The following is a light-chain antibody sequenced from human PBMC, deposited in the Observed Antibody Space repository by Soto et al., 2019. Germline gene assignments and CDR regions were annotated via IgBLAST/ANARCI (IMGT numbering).Light chain of an antibody. J-gene: IGKJ1*01. V-gene: IGKV3D-15*01. CDR3: QQYVTFSGT. CDR2: GAS. CDR1: QSITRN. Sequence: EIVITQSPATLSVSPGERATLSCRASQSITRNLAWYKQSPGQAPRLLIYGASNRDTGIPARFSGSGSGTDFTLTINSLEPEDFAIYDCQQYVTFSGTFGPGTKVDIK.